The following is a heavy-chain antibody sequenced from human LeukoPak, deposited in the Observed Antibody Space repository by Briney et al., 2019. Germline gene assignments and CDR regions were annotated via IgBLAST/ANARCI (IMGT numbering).Heavy chain of an antibody. CDR2: ISHSGTTI. J-gene: IGHJ4*02. Sequence: GGSLRLSCAASGFTFSSYEMNWVRQAPGKGLELVSYISHSGTTIYYADAVKGRFTVSRDSAKNSLYLQMNSLRAEDTAVYYCAREYYYDSSGNSAIFDYWGQGTLVTVSS. CDR1: GFTFSSYE. D-gene: IGHD3-22*01. CDR3: AREYYYDSSGNSAIFDY. V-gene: IGHV3-48*03.